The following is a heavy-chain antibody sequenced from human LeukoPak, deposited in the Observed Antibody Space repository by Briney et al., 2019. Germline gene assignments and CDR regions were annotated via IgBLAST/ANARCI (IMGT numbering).Heavy chain of an antibody. Sequence: XGSLRLSCAASGFNFANHAMSWVRQTAGKGLEWVSAISGGGDITYYADSVKGRFTISRDNSKDTLFLQMHSLRPGDTAVYYCVREDTPATANYWGQGTLVTISS. CDR2: ISGGGDIT. D-gene: IGHD2-21*02. CDR1: GFNFANHA. J-gene: IGHJ4*02. V-gene: IGHV3-23*01. CDR3: VREDTPATANY.